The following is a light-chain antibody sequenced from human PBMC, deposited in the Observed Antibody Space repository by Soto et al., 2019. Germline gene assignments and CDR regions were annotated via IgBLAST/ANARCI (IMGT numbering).Light chain of an antibody. CDR1: SSNIGSNY. CDR3: AAWDDCLSGDV. Sequence: QSVLTQPPSASGTPGKRVTISCSGSSSNIGSNYVYWYQQLPGTAPKLLIFGNNQRPSGVPDRFSGSKSGTSASLAISGLWSEVEADYYCAAWDDCLSGDVFGTGTKLTVL. V-gene: IGLV1-47*02. CDR2: GNN. J-gene: IGLJ1*01.